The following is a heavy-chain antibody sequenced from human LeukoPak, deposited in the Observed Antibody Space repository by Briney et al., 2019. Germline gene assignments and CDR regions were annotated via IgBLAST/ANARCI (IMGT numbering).Heavy chain of an antibody. Sequence: GGSLRLSCAASGFTFSSYAMSWVRQAPGKGLEWVSAISGSGGSTYYADSVKGRFTISRDNSKNTLYLQMNSLRAEDTAVYYCVIKTLHYYDSSGYQAPPDYWGQGTLVTVSS. J-gene: IGHJ4*02. CDR1: GFTFSSYA. D-gene: IGHD3-22*01. CDR2: ISGSGGST. CDR3: VIKTLHYYDSSGYQAPPDY. V-gene: IGHV3-23*01.